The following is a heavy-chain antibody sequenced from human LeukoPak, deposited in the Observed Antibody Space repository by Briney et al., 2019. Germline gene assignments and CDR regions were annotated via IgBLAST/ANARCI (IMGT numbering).Heavy chain of an antibody. CDR3: ARDRGFNYGSDF. CDR2: IKQDGREK. CDR1: GFTLSSYW. J-gene: IGHJ4*02. D-gene: IGHD5-18*01. Sequence: GGSLRLSCAASGFTLSSYWMSWVRQAPGKGLEWVAKIKQDGREKYYVDSVKGRFTISRDNAKNSLYLQMNSLRAEDTAVYYCARDRGFNYGSDFWGQGTLVTASS. V-gene: IGHV3-7*01.